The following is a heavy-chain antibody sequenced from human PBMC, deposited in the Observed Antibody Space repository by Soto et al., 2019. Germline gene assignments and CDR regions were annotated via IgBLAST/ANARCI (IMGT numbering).Heavy chain of an antibody. V-gene: IGHV1-18*01. CDR2: ISAYNGTT. Sequence: GASVKVSCKASGYTFTSYGISWVRQAPGQGLEWMGWISAYNGTTNYAQKFKGRVTMTADKSTSTAYMELSSLRSEDTAVYYCASCVKMAPYYYYYGMDVWGQGTTVTVSS. CDR3: ASCVKMAPYYYYYGMDV. J-gene: IGHJ6*02. D-gene: IGHD5-12*01. CDR1: GYTFTSYG.